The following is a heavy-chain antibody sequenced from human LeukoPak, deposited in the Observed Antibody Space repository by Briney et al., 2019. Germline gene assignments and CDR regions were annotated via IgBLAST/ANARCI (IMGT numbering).Heavy chain of an antibody. J-gene: IGHJ4*02. CDR1: GGTFSSYA. CDR2: IIPIFGTA. Sequence: GASVKVSCKASGGTFSSYAISWVRQAPGQGLEWMGGIIPIFGTANYAQKFQGRVAITADESTSTAYMELSSLRSEDTAVYYCARRGSWGEPRPFDYWGQGSLVTVSS. V-gene: IGHV1-69*13. D-gene: IGHD3-16*01. CDR3: ARRGSWGEPRPFDY.